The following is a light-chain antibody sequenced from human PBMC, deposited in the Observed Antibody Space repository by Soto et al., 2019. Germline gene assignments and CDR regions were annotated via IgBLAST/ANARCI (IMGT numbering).Light chain of an antibody. Sequence: QSVLTQPPSASGTPGQTVTISCSGSSFNIGFNYVYWYQQLPGMAPKLLIHSNDERPSGVPDRFSGSKSGTSASLAISGLRSEDEAEYYCAAWDDSLSGGVFGTGTKV. J-gene: IGLJ1*01. V-gene: IGLV1-47*02. CDR3: AAWDDSLSGGV. CDR1: SFNIGFNY. CDR2: SND.